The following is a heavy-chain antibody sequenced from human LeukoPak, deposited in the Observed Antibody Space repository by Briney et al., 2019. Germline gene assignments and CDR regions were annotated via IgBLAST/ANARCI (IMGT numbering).Heavy chain of an antibody. V-gene: IGHV1-69*06. D-gene: IGHD3/OR15-3a*01. Sequence: GASVKVSCKASGGTFSSYAISWVRQAPGQGLEWMGGIIPIFGTANYAQKFQGRVMITADKSTSTAYMELSSLRSEDTAVYYCARDRTGYYYGMDVWGKGTTVTVSS. CDR1: GGTFSSYA. J-gene: IGHJ6*04. CDR3: ARDRTGYYYGMDV. CDR2: IIPIFGTA.